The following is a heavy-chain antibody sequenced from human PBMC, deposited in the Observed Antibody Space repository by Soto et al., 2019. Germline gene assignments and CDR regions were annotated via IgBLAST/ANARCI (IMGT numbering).Heavy chain of an antibody. D-gene: IGHD4-4*01. V-gene: IGHV3-21*01. CDR1: GFTFSSYS. CDR2: ISSSSSYI. Sequence: VGSLRLSCAASGFTFSSYSMNWVRQAPGKGLEWVSSISSSSSYIYYADSVKGRFTISRDNAKNSLYLQMNSLRAEDTAVYYCARDPPTVTKWNWFDPWGQGTLVTVSS. J-gene: IGHJ5*02. CDR3: ARDPPTVTKWNWFDP.